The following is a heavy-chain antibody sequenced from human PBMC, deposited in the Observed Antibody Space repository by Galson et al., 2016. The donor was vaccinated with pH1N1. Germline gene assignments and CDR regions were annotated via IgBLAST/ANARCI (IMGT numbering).Heavy chain of an antibody. J-gene: IGHJ4*02. D-gene: IGHD3-16*02. Sequence: SVKVSCKASGYTFTTYSMHWVRQAPGQRLEWLGWINPGNGDTKYSQKFQGRVTITRDTSASTAYMELSSLRSGDTAVYYCAFQVRIGIPMVFDYWGQGTLVTVSS. CDR3: AFQVRIGIPMVFDY. V-gene: IGHV1-3*01. CDR1: GYTFTTYS. CDR2: INPGNGDT.